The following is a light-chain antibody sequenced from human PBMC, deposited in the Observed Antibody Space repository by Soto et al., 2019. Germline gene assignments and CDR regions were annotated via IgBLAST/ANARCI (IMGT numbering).Light chain of an antibody. J-gene: IGLJ2*01. Sequence: QSVLTQPPSVSGAPGQRVTISCNGSSSNIGAGYDVHWYQQLPGTAPKLLIYGNSNRPSGVPDRFSGSKSGTSASLAITGLQAEDEADYYCQYYDSSLKVFGGGTQLTVL. CDR2: GNS. CDR3: QYYDSSLKV. V-gene: IGLV1-40*01. CDR1: SSNIGAGYD.